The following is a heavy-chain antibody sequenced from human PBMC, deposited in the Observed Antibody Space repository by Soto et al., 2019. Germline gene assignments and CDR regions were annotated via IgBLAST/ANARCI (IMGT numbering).Heavy chain of an antibody. V-gene: IGHV4-4*07. J-gene: IGHJ6*02. D-gene: IGHD2-15*01. CDR1: GVSITSYY. Sequence: PFETLSLTCSVSGVSITSYYWSWIRQSAGGGLEWMGRINTGGLSTYSPSFKSRLTMSLDTSKNQVSLRLISVTAADTAVYFCARVPVAVAATEDYYGLDVWGQGTTVTVSS. CDR3: ARVPVAVAATEDYYGLDV. CDR2: INTGGLS.